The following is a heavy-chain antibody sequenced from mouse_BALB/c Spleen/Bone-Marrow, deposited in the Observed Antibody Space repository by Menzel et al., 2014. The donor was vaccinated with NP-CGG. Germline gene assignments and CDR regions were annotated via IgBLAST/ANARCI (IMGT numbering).Heavy chain of an antibody. CDR2: ISYSGST. D-gene: IGHD2-3*01. CDR3: ATYDGYYLDN. Sequence: EVQRVESGPSLVKPSPTLFLNSSFTGDSITRGYWNWIRKFPGNKLLNMGYISYSGSTYYSPSLKSRISITRDTSTNQYYLQLNSVTTEDTATYYCATYDGYYLDNWGQGTTLTVSS. CDR1: GDSITRGY. V-gene: IGHV3-8*02. J-gene: IGHJ2*01.